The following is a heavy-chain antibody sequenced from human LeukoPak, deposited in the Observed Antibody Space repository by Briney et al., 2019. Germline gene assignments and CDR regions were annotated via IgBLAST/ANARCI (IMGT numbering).Heavy chain of an antibody. V-gene: IGHV1-18*01. Sequence: ASVKVSCKASGYTFTSYGVSWVRQAPGQGLEWMGWISAYNGNTNYAQKLQGRVTMTTDTSTSTAYMELRSLRSDDTAVYYCARVPDYYDEHYRDCWGQGTLVTVSS. CDR1: GYTFTSYG. CDR3: ARVPDYYDEHYRDC. CDR2: ISAYNGNT. D-gene: IGHD3-22*01. J-gene: IGHJ4*02.